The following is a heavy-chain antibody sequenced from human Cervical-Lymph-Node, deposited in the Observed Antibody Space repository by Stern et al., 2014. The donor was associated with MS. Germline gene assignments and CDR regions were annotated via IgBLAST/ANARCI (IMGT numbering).Heavy chain of an antibody. CDR1: GGSISSGDYY. J-gene: IGHJ4*02. D-gene: IGHD3-22*01. CDR2: IYYSGST. CDR3: ARDSSGYYLILDY. V-gene: IGHV4-30-4*01. Sequence: LQLQESGPGLVKPSQTLSLTCTVSGGSISSGDYYWSWIRQPPGKGLEWIGYIYYSGSTYYNPSLKSRVTISVDTSKNQFSLKLSSVTAADTAVYYCARDSSGYYLILDYWGQGTLVTVSS.